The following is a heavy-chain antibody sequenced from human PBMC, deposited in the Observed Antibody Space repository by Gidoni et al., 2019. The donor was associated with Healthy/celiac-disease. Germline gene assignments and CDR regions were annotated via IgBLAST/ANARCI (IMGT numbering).Heavy chain of an antibody. CDR3: ARYPQVGSEWLLYSVDY. Sequence: QVQLVTSGVCVVQLGRSLRLSCARPGFTCSRYGMHWVRQARGKGLEGVAVMWYDGSNKYYAASVNGRFTISRDNSKNTLYLQMNSLRADDTAVYYCARYPQVGSEWLLYSVDYWGQGTLVTVSS. D-gene: IGHD3-3*01. V-gene: IGHV3-33*01. J-gene: IGHJ4*02. CDR2: MWYDGSNK. CDR1: GFTCSRYG.